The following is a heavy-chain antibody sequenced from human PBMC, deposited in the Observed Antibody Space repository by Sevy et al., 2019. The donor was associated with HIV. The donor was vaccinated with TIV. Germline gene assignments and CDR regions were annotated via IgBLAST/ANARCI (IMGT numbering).Heavy chain of an antibody. V-gene: IGHV3-7*01. Sequence: GGSLRLSCEVSGFTFSNYWMTWVRQAPGKGLEWVANIKEDGSDKYYGDSVKGRFSLSRDNAKNSLYLQMDSLRAEDTAVYYCVRDGLASATDFDYWAQGTLVTVSS. D-gene: IGHD2-15*01. CDR2: IKEDGSDK. CDR3: VRDGLASATDFDY. J-gene: IGHJ4*02. CDR1: GFTFSNYW.